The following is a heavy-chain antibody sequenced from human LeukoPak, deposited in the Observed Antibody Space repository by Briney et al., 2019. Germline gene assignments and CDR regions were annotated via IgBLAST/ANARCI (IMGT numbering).Heavy chain of an antibody. V-gene: IGHV1-2*02. Sequence: MGWINPNSGGTNYAQKFQGRVTMTRDTSISTAYMELSRLRSDDTAVYYCASCPAGSDWFDPWGQGTLVTVSS. CDR3: ASCPAGSDWFDP. CDR2: INPNSGGT. D-gene: IGHD3-10*01. J-gene: IGHJ5*02.